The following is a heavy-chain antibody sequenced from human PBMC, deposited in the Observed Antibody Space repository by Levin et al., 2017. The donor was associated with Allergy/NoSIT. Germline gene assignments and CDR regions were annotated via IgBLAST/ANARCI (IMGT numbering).Heavy chain of an antibody. CDR2: INPNSGGT. CDR3: ARDGVAAAALDP. V-gene: IGHV1-2*06. Sequence: KAGESLKISCKASGYTFTGYYMHWVRQAPGQGLEWMGRINPNSGGTNYAQKFQGRVTMTRDTSISTAYMELSRLRSDDTAVYYCARDGVAAAALDPWGQGTLVTVSS. CDR1: GYTFTGYY. D-gene: IGHD6-13*01. J-gene: IGHJ5*02.